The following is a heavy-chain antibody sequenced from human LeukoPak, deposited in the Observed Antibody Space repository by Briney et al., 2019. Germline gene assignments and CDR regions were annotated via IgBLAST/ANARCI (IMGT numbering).Heavy chain of an antibody. CDR3: TTIDGDTRLDY. J-gene: IGHJ4*02. CDR1: GFTFSNAW. Sequence: GGSLRLSCAASGFTFSNAWMSWVRQAPGKGLEWVGRIKSKTGGGTTDYAAPVKGRFTISRDDSKNTLYLQMNSLKTEDTAVYYCTTIDGDTRLDYWGQGTLVTVSS. D-gene: IGHD4-17*01. CDR2: IKSKTGGGTT. V-gene: IGHV3-15*01.